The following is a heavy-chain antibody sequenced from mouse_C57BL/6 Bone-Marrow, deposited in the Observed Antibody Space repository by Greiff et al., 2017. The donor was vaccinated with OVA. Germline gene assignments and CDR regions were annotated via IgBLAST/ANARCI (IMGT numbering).Heavy chain of an antibody. D-gene: IGHD2-5*01. CDR2: ISYDGSN. Sequence: EVHLVESGPGLVKPSQSLSLTCSVTGYSITSGYYWNWIRQFPGNKLAWMGYISYDGSNNYNPSLKNRISITRDTSKNQFFLKLNSLTTEDTATYYCARNAYYSNYDYYAMDYWGQGTAVTVSS. CDR3: ARNAYYSNYDYYAMDY. CDR1: GYSITSGYY. J-gene: IGHJ4*01. V-gene: IGHV3-6*01.